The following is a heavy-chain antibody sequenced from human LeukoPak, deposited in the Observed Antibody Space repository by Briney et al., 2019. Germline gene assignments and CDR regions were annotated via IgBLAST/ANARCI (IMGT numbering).Heavy chain of an antibody. CDR2: VYTGGST. CDR3: ARDPYGTGAFDY. CDR1: GFTVSSNY. Sequence: GGSLRLSCAASGFTVSSNYMNWVRQAPGKGLEWVSVVYTGGSTYYADSVKGRFTIYRDNPKNSVYLQVNSLRAEDTAVYYCARDPYGTGAFDYWGQGTQVTVSS. J-gene: IGHJ4*02. V-gene: IGHV3-66*01. D-gene: IGHD1-1*01.